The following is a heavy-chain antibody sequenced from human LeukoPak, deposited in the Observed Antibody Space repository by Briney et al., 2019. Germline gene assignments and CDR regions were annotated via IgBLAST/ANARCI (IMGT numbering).Heavy chain of an antibody. J-gene: IGHJ4*02. CDR1: GFTFSSYS. CDR3: ARGQTTVILYYFDY. V-gene: IGHV3-21*01. D-gene: IGHD4-17*01. Sequence: PGGSLRLSCAASGFTFSSYSMNWVRQAPGKGLEWVSSISSSSSSYIYYADSVKGRFTISRDNAKNSLYLQMNSLRAEDTAVYYCARGQTTVILYYFDYWGQGTLVTVSS. CDR2: ISSSSSSYI.